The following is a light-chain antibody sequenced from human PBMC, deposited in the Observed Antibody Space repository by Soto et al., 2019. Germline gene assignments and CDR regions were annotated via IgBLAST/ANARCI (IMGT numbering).Light chain of an antibody. CDR2: EVS. Sequence: QSALTQPASVSGSPGQSIIISCTGTSSDVGSYNFVSWYQQHPGKAPKLMIYEVSKRPSGVSNRFSGSKSGNTASLTISGLQPEDEADYYCCSYAGNSGGVGGGTK. J-gene: IGLJ2*01. CDR1: SSDVGSYNF. CDR3: CSYAGNSGG. V-gene: IGLV2-23*02.